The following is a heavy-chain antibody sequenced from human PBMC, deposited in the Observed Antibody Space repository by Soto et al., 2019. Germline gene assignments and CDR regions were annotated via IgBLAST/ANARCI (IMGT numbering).Heavy chain of an antibody. Sequence: EVQLVESGGGLVKPGGSLRLSCTASGFTFSSYNMNWVRQAPGKGLEWVSSISSSSNYIYYADSMKGRFTISRDNDKNSLYLQMNSLRAEDTAVYYCARENAYGDPNSFDFWGQGTLVTVSS. CDR1: GFTFSSYN. CDR3: ARENAYGDPNSFDF. J-gene: IGHJ4*02. D-gene: IGHD4-17*01. V-gene: IGHV3-21*02. CDR2: ISSSSNYI.